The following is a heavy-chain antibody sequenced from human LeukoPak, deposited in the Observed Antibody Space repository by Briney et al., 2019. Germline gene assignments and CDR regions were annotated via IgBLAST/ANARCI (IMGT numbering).Heavy chain of an antibody. CDR3: ARYIPSCGGNCNDGFDI. CDR2: LYSGGNT. D-gene: IGHD2-21*01. Sequence: GGSLRLSCAVSGFTVSSNYMSWVRQAPGKGLEWVSVLYSGGNTYYADSVKGRFTISRDNSKNTLYLQMNSLRAEDTAVYYCARYIPSCGGNCNDGFDIWGQGTMVSVSS. J-gene: IGHJ3*02. V-gene: IGHV3-53*01. CDR1: GFTVSSNY.